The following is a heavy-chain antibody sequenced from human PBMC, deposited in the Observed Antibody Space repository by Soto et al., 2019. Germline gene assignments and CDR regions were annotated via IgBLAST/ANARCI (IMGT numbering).Heavy chain of an antibody. D-gene: IGHD3-22*01. Sequence: GGSLRLSCAASGFTFDDYAMHWVRQAPGKGLEWVSLISGDGGSTYYADSVKGRFTISRDNSKNSLYLQMNSLRTEDTALYYCAKEGREYYYDSSGYYYGYWGQGTLVTVSS. CDR1: GFTFDDYA. CDR3: AKEGREYYYDSSGYYYGY. V-gene: IGHV3-43*02. J-gene: IGHJ4*02. CDR2: ISGDGGST.